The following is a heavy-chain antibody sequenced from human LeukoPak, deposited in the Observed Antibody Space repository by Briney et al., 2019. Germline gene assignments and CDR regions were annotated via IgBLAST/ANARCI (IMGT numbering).Heavy chain of an antibody. CDR3: ARIGSSGYDSYYYYYGMDV. V-gene: IGHV1-18*01. J-gene: IGHJ6*02. Sequence: ASVKVSCKASGYTFTSYGISWVRQAPGQGLEWMGWISAYNGNTNYAQKLQGRVTMTTDTSTSTAYMELRSLRSEDTAVYYCARIGSSGYDSYYYYYGMDVWGQGTTVTVSS. D-gene: IGHD5-12*01. CDR1: GYTFTSYG. CDR2: ISAYNGNT.